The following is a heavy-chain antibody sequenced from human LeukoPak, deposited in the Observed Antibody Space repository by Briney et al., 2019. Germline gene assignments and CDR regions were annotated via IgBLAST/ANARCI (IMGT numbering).Heavy chain of an antibody. D-gene: IGHD6-19*01. CDR3: ARPHKGRSGWYLLGY. Sequence: GASVKVSCKASAYTITSYDINWVRQATGQGLEWMGWMNPNSGNTGYAQKFHGRVTMTRNTSISTAYMELSSLRSEDTAVYYCARPHKGRSGWYLLGYWGQGTLVTVSS. J-gene: IGHJ4*02. CDR2: MNPNSGNT. V-gene: IGHV1-8*01. CDR1: AYTITSYD.